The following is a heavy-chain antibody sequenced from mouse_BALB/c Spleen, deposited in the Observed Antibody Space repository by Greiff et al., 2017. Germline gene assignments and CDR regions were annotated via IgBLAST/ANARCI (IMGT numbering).Heavy chain of an antibody. CDR3: ARDGNYFDY. D-gene: IGHD2-1*01. CDR1: GFTFSSFG. V-gene: IGHV5-17*02. J-gene: IGHJ2*01. Sequence: VQLKESGGGLVQPGGSRKLSCAASGFTFSSFGMHWVRQAPEKGLEWVAYISSGSSTIYYADTVKGRFTISRDNPKNTLFLQMTSLRSEDTAMYYCARDGNYFDYWGQGTTLTVSS. CDR2: ISSGSSTI.